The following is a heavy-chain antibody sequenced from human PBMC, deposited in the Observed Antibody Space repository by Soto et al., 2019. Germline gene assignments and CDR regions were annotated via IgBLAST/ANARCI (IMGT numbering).Heavy chain of an antibody. D-gene: IGHD5-12*01. CDR1: GGTFSSYA. Sequence: SVKVSCKASGGTFSSYAISWVRQAPGQGLEWMGGIIPIFGTANYAQKFQGRVTITADESTSTAYMELSSLRSEDTAVYYCARAVHIVATISSGMDVWGQGTTVTVSS. CDR2: IIPIFGTA. CDR3: ARAVHIVATISSGMDV. J-gene: IGHJ6*02. V-gene: IGHV1-69*13.